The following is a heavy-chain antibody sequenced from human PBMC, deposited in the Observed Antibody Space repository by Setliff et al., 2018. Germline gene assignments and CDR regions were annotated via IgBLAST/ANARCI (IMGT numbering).Heavy chain of an antibody. J-gene: IGHJ6*03. CDR1: GFTFSSYW. V-gene: IGHV3-7*03. CDR2: VNQDGSDK. CDR3: AREGVDTRSSTDYRYYMDV. Sequence: LSCAASGFTFSSYWMSWVRQTPGKGLEWVANVNQDGSDKYYVDSVKGRFTISRDNAKNSLYLQMNSLRTEDTAVYYCAREGVDTRSSTDYRYYMDVWGKGTTVTVSS. D-gene: IGHD5-18*01.